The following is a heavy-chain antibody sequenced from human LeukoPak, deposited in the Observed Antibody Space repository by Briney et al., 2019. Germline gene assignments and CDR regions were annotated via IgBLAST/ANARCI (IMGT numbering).Heavy chain of an antibody. CDR2: IYYSGST. CDR1: GGSISSSSYY. J-gene: IGHJ6*02. D-gene: IGHD3-22*01. Sequence: SETLSLTCTVSGGSISSSSYYWGWIRQLPGKGLEWIGSIYYSGSTYYNPSLKSRVTISVDTSKNQFSLKLSSVTAADTAVYYCARRIEYYDSSGYYWIDYYYYYGMDVWGQGTTVTVSS. V-gene: IGHV4-39*01. CDR3: ARRIEYYDSSGYYWIDYYYYYGMDV.